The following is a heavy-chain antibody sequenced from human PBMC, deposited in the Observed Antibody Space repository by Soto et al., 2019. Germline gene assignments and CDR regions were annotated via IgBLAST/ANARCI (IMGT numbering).Heavy chain of an antibody. J-gene: IGHJ6*02. V-gene: IGHV4-30-4*01. CDR1: GCSISGVFYY. CDR3: ASSSISGMDC. Sequence: SETLSHTCSSPGCSISGVFYYWLWIRQPPGKGLEWIGNIFYSGKTYYNPSLKSRIIISIDTSKNQFSMKVGSVTDADTAGVYCASSSISGMDCTGQGTKVTLAS. D-gene: IGHD3-9*01. CDR2: IFYSGKT.